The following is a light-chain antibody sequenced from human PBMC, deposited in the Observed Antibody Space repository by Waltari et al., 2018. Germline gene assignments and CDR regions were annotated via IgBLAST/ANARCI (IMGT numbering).Light chain of an antibody. CDR3: CSYAGSSPHVV. CDR1: SSDVGSSRF. Sequence: QSALTQPASVSGSPGQSITLPCPANSSDVGSSRFVSWYHQHPGKAPKLMIYGGSQRPSGISNRFSGSKCGNTASLTISGLRAEDEADYYCCSYAGSSPHVVFGGGTKLTVL. J-gene: IGLJ2*01. V-gene: IGLV2-23*01. CDR2: GGS.